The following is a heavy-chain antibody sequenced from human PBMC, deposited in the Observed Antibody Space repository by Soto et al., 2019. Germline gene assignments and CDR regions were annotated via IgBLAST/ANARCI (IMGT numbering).Heavy chain of an antibody. D-gene: IGHD5-12*01. J-gene: IGHJ6*03. CDR1: GDSFNDYY. CDR3: ARESGGATATLDYYYFYMDV. CDR2: INPKGGVT. Sequence: QVQLVQSGAEVRKPGASVTVSCRSSGDSFNDYYIHWVRQAPGQGFEWMGWINPKGGVTKYAQKFQGAGSMTRDTSIRTVYMQLSRVRSDDTAVYYCARESGGATATLDYYYFYMDVWGTGTTVTVSS. V-gene: IGHV1-2*02.